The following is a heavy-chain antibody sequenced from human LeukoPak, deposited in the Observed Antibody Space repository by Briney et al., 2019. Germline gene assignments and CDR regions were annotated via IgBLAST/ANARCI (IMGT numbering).Heavy chain of an antibody. J-gene: IGHJ4*02. CDR1: GFTFSSYW. D-gene: IGHD6-13*01. V-gene: IGHV3-7*01. CDR2: IKQDGSEK. Sequence: PGGSLRLSCAASGFTFSSYWMSWVRQAPGKGLEWVANIKQDGSEKYYVDSVKGRFTISRDNAKNSLYLQMNSLRAEDTAVYYCARDSPSSYSSSRLPMFDYWGQGTLVTVSS. CDR3: ARDSPSSYSSSRLPMFDY.